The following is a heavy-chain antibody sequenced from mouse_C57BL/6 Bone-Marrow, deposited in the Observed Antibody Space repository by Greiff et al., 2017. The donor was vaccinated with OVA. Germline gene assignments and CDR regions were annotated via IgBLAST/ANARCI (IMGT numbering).Heavy chain of an antibody. J-gene: IGHJ3*01. Sequence: EVQLVESGHGMVKPSQSLSLTCTVTGYSITSGYDWHWIRHFPGNKLEWMGYISYSGSTNYNPSLKSRISITLDTSKNHYFLKLNSMTTKDPATEYCAREIYYSNYAWFAYWGQGTLVTVSA. CDR1: GYSITSGYD. CDR2: ISYSGST. V-gene: IGHV3-1*01. D-gene: IGHD2-5*01. CDR3: AREIYYSNYAWFAY.